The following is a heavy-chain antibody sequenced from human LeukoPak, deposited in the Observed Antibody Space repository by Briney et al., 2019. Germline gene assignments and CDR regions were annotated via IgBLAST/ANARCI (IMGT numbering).Heavy chain of an antibody. D-gene: IGHD5-24*01. Sequence: GGSLRLSCTVSGFTVSINSMSWVRQAPGKGLEWVSFIYSGGNTHYSDSVKGRFTISRDNSKNTLYLQMSSLRAEDTAVYYCAKSSYNLFDYWGQGTLVTVSS. CDR1: GFTVSINS. CDR3: AKSSYNLFDY. CDR2: IYSGGNT. V-gene: IGHV3-53*01. J-gene: IGHJ4*02.